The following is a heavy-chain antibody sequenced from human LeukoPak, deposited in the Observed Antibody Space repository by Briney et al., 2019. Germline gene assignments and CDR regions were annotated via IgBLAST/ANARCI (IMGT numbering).Heavy chain of an antibody. CDR1: GYTFTGYY. D-gene: IGHD2-2*01. J-gene: IGHJ5*02. CDR3: AREDIVVVPAAKSRWFDP. CDR2: IYPNSGGT. V-gene: IGHV1-2*02. Sequence: ASVKVSCKASGYTFTGYYMHWVRQAPGQGLEWMGWIYPNSGGTNYAQKFQGRVTMTRDTSISTAYMELSRLRSDDTAVYYCAREDIVVVPAAKSRWFDPWGQGTLVTVSS.